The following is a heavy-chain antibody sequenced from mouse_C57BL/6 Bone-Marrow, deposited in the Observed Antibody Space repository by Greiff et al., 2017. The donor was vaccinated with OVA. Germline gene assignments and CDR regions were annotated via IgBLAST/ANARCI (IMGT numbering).Heavy chain of an antibody. CDR2: INPYNGGT. CDR1: GYTFTDYY. CDR3: ARWDYYGSWFAY. J-gene: IGHJ3*01. Sequence: VQLQQSGPVLVKPGASVKMSCKASGYTFTDYYMNWVKQSHGKSLEWIGVINPYNGGTSYNQKFKGKATLTVDKSSSTAYMELNSLTSEDSAVYYCARWDYYGSWFAYWGQGTLVTVSA. D-gene: IGHD1-1*01. V-gene: IGHV1-19*01.